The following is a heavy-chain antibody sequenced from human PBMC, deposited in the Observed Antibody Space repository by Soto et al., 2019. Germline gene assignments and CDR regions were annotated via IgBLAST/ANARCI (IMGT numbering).Heavy chain of an antibody. V-gene: IGHV1-46*01. CDR1: GYTFTSYY. D-gene: IGHD3-3*01. Sequence: VASVKVSCKASGYTFTSYYMHWVRQAPGQGLEWMGIINPSGGSTSYAQKFQGRVTMTRDTSTSTVYMELSSLRSEDTAVYYCARANFWSAPREGKYYYGMDVWGQGTTVTVSS. CDR2: INPSGGST. J-gene: IGHJ6*02. CDR3: ARANFWSAPREGKYYYGMDV.